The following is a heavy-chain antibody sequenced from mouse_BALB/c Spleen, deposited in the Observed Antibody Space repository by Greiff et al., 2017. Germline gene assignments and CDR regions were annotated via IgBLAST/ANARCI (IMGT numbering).Heavy chain of an antibody. D-gene: IGHD1-1*01. CDR2: ISNGGGST. Sequence: DVKLVESGGGLVQPGGSLKLSCAASGFTFSSYTMSWVRQTPEKRLEWVAYISNGGGSTYYPDTVKGRFTISRDNAKNTLYLQMSSLKSEDTDMCYCARLYGSTDFDYWGQGTTVTVSA. V-gene: IGHV5-12-2*01. CDR3: ARLYGSTDFDY. CDR1: GFTFSSYT. J-gene: IGHJ2*01.